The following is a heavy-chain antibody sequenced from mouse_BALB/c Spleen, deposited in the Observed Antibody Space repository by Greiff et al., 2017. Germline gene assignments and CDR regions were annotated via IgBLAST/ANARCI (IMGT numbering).Heavy chain of an antibody. D-gene: IGHD1-1*01. CDR1: GFTFSSFG. CDR2: ISSGSSTI. Sequence: EVKVVESGGGLVQPGGSRKLSCAASGFTFSSFGMHWVRQAPEKGLEWVAYISSGSSTIYYADTVKGRFTISRDNPKNTLFLQMTSLRSEDTAMYYCANSYGSSDAMDYWGQGTSVTVSS. V-gene: IGHV5-17*02. CDR3: ANSYGSSDAMDY. J-gene: IGHJ4*01.